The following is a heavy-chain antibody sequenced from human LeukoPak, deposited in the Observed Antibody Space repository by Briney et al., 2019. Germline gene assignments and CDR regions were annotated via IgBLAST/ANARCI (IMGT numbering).Heavy chain of an antibody. Sequence: SETLSLTCAVSGGSISSSGYSWSWIRQPPGKGLEWIGYIYHSGSTYYNPSLKSRVTISVDRSKIQFSLKLSSVTAADTAVYYCARARGYGVGYFDFWDQGTLVTVSS. CDR2: IYHSGST. J-gene: IGHJ4*02. V-gene: IGHV4-30-2*01. CDR1: GGSISSSGYS. D-gene: IGHD6-13*01. CDR3: ARARGYGVGYFDF.